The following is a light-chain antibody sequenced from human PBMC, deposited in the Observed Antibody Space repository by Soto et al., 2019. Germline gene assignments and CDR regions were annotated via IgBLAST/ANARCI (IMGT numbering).Light chain of an antibody. V-gene: IGKV3-11*01. CDR1: QSVRNY. Sequence: EIVLTQSPATLSLSPGETATLSCRASQSVRNYLAWYQQKPGQAPRLLIYDASNRATGIPARFSGSGSGTDFTLTISSLEPEDFAVYYCQQYNNWPPITFGQGTRLEIK. J-gene: IGKJ5*01. CDR2: DAS. CDR3: QQYNNWPPIT.